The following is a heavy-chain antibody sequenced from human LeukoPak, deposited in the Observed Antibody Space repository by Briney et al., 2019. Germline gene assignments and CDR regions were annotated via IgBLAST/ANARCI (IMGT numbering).Heavy chain of an antibody. J-gene: IGHJ4*02. D-gene: IGHD5-24*01. CDR3: ARGDGYNTRAHDY. V-gene: IGHV5-51*01. CDR2: IYPGDSDT. CDR1: GYSFTSYW. Sequence: GESLKISCEGSGYSFTSYWIGWVRQMPGKGLEWMGIIYPGDSDTRYSPSFQGQVTISADKSITTTYLQWSSLKASDTATYYCARGDGYNTRAHDYWGQGTRVTVSS.